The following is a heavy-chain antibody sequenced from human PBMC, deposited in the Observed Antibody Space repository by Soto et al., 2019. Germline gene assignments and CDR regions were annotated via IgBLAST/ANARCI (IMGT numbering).Heavy chain of an antibody. CDR3: ARGVATITWYYYYGMDV. D-gene: IGHD5-12*01. Sequence: SETLSLTCTVSGGSISSYYWSWIRQPPGKGLEWIGYIYYSGSTNYNPSLKSRVTISVDTSKNQFSLKLSSVTAADTAVYYCARGVATITWYYYYGMDVWGQGTTVT. CDR1: GGSISSYY. CDR2: IYYSGST. J-gene: IGHJ6*02. V-gene: IGHV4-59*08.